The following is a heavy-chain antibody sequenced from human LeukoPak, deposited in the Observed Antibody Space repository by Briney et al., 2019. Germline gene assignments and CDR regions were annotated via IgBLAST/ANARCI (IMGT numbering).Heavy chain of an antibody. CDR2: INPSGGTT. CDR3: ARMAVASDLDF. J-gene: IGHJ4*02. Sequence: ASVKVSCKTSGYTFTTYYMAWVRQAPGQGREWIGMINPSGGTTTYAQRFQGRVTMTRDMSTSTVYMELSSLRSEDTAVYYCARMAVASDLDFWGQGTLVTVSS. V-gene: IGHV1-46*01. CDR1: GYTFTTYY. D-gene: IGHD6-19*01.